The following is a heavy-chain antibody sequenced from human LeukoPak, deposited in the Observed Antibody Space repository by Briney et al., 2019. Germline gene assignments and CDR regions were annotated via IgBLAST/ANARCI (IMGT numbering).Heavy chain of an antibody. Sequence: GGSLRLSCAASGFTFSAYTMAWVRQAPGRGLEWVSSVSAVSNYIYYADSVKGRFTISRDNAKKSLYLQMNSLRVEDTAVYYCARSLDVLLWFGEVPPGYYFDYWGQGTLVTVSS. CDR3: ARSLDVLLWFGEVPPGYYFDY. V-gene: IGHV3-21*04. J-gene: IGHJ4*02. CDR1: GFTFSAYT. CDR2: VSAVSNYI. D-gene: IGHD3-10*01.